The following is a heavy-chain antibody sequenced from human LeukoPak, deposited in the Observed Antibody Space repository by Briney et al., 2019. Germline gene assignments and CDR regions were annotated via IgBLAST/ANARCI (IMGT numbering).Heavy chain of an antibody. CDR2: INPSGGST. J-gene: IGHJ4*02. V-gene: IGHV1-46*01. CDR3: ARDVNERWLQFGLGY. Sequence: ASVKVSCKASGYTCTSYYMHWVRQAPGQGLEWMGIINPSGGSTSYAQKFQGRVTMTRDTSTSTVYMELSSLRSEDTAVYYCARDVNERWLQFGLGYWGQGTLVTVSS. D-gene: IGHD5-24*01. CDR1: GYTCTSYY.